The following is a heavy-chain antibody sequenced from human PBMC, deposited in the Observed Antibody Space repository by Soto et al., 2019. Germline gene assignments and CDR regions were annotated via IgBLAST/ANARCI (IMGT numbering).Heavy chain of an antibody. CDR2: ISDDGSNK. D-gene: IGHD1-1*01. Sequence: GWSLRLSCAASGFTFSSYGLHLARQAPGKGLEWVAMISDDGSNKYYADSVKGRLTVSRDNSKNTLSLQMNSLRTEDTAVYYCAKATYKYDYLDYWGKGTLVTVSS. CDR1: GFTFSSYG. J-gene: IGHJ4*02. CDR3: AKATYKYDYLDY. V-gene: IGHV3-30*18.